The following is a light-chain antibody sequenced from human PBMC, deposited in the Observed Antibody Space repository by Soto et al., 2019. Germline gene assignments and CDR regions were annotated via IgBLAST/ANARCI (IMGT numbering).Light chain of an antibody. Sequence: EIVLTQSPGTLSLSPGERATLSCRASQSVSSSYLAWYQQKPGHAPRLLIYGASSRATGIPDRFSGSGSGTDFTLTISRLEPEDFAVYYCQQYGSSPRTFGPGTKVDIK. CDR2: GAS. J-gene: IGKJ3*01. V-gene: IGKV3-20*01. CDR1: QSVSSSY. CDR3: QQYGSSPRT.